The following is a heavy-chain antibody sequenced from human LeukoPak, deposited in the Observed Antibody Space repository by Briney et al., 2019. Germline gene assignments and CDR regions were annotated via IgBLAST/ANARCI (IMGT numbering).Heavy chain of an antibody. V-gene: IGHV1-69*04. Sequence: SVKVSCKASGGTFSSYAISWVRQAPGQGLEWMGRIIPILGIANYAQKFQGRVTITADKSTSTAYMELSSLRSENTAVYYCATGLGYSFDYWGQGTLVTVSS. J-gene: IGHJ4*02. CDR2: IIPILGIA. CDR1: GGTFSSYA. D-gene: IGHD6-13*01. CDR3: ATGLGYSFDY.